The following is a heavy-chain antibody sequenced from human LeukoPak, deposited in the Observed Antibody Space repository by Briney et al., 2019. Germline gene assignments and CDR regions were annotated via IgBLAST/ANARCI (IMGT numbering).Heavy chain of an antibody. Sequence: SETLSLTCAVSDVSFTNYYWTWIRQSPGKGLEWLGEISHTGNTHYNPSLKSRVTISLDTSKNHFSLKLSSVTAADTGVYYCARRTTITANGAFDIWGQGTMVTVSS. CDR3: ARRTTITANGAFDI. J-gene: IGHJ3*02. V-gene: IGHV4-34*01. CDR1: DVSFTNYY. D-gene: IGHD5-18*01. CDR2: ISHTGNT.